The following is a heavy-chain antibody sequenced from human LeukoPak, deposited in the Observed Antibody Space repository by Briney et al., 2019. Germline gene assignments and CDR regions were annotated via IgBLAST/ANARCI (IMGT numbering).Heavy chain of an antibody. CDR2: ISSSTNYI. J-gene: IGHJ4*02. CDR3: TRDPSALDY. CDR1: GFTFSSYS. Sequence: GGSLRLTCAASGFTFSSYSMNWVRQAPGKGLEWVSSISSSTNYIYYADSVKGRFTISRDNAKNSLFLQMNSLRAEDTAVYYCTRDPSALDYWGQGTLVTVSS. V-gene: IGHV3-21*01.